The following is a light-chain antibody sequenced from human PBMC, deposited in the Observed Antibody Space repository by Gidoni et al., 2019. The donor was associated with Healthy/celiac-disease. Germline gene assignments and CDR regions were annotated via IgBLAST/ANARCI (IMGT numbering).Light chain of an antibody. CDR1: QSISSS. V-gene: IGKV1-39*01. J-gene: IGKJ1*01. Sequence: DIQMTQSPSSLSASVGDRVIITCRASQSISSSLNWYLQTPGNAPKLLIYAASSLQSGVPSRFSGSGSGTYFTLTISSLQPEDSATYYCQQSYSSPWTFGQGTKVEIK. CDR3: QQSYSSPWT. CDR2: AAS.